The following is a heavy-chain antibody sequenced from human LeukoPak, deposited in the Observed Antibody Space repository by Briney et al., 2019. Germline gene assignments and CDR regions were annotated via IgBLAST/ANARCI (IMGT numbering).Heavy chain of an antibody. CDR3: AKDLDSSGYYTSDP. Sequence: GGSLRLSCAASGFTFSSYAMHWVRQAPGKGLEWVAVISYDGSNKYYADSVKGRFTISRDNSQSTLYLQMNSLREDDTAVYFCAKDLDSSGYYTSDPWGQGILVTVSS. V-gene: IGHV3-30*14. J-gene: IGHJ5*02. CDR2: ISYDGSNK. D-gene: IGHD3-22*01. CDR1: GFTFSSYA.